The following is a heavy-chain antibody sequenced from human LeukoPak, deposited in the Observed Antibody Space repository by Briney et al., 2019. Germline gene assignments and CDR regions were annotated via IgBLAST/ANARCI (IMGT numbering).Heavy chain of an antibody. CDR2: VYSGGTT. V-gene: IGHV3-53*01. D-gene: IGHD6-6*01. CDR3: AKDPASYSSSSPDY. CDR1: GFTVRSNY. J-gene: IGHJ4*02. Sequence: GGSLRLSCVASGFTVRSNYMSWVRQAPGRGREWVSVVYSGGTTYYADSVKGRFTISRDNSKNTLYLQMNSLRAEDTAVYYCAKDPASYSSSSPDYWGQGTLVTVSS.